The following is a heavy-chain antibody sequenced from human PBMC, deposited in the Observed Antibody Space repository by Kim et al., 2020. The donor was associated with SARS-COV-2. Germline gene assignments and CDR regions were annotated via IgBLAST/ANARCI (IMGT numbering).Heavy chain of an antibody. CDR2: IYYSGST. V-gene: IGHV4-39*01. D-gene: IGHD3-10*01. CDR3: ARHDSPFYGSGGSDV. J-gene: IGHJ6*02. CDR1: GGSISSSSYY. Sequence: SETLSLTCTVSGGSISSSSYYWGWIRQPPGKGLEWIGSIYYSGSTYYNPSLKSRVTISVDTSKNQFSLKLSSVTAADTAVYYCARHDSPFYGSGGSDVWGQGTTVTVSS.